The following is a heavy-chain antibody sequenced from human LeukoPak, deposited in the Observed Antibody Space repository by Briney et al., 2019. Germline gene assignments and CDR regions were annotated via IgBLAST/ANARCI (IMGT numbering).Heavy chain of an antibody. CDR3: ARVGYSYGRTKYYFDY. CDR1: GGSFSGYY. D-gene: IGHD5-18*01. V-gene: IGHV4-34*01. J-gene: IGHJ4*02. CDR2: INHSGST. Sequence: KPSETLSLTCAVYGGSFSGYYWSWIRQPPGKGLEWIGEINHSGSTNYNPSLKSRVAISVDTSKNQFSLKLSSVAAADTAVYYCARVGYSYGRTKYYFDYWGQGTLVTVSS.